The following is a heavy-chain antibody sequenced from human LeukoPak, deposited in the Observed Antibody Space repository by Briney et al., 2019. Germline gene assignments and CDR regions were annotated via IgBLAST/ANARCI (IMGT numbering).Heavy chain of an antibody. CDR1: GGSISSGGYY. J-gene: IGHJ6*03. V-gene: IGHV4-30-2*01. D-gene: IGHD6-19*01. Sequence: SQTLSLTCTVSGGSISSGGYYWSWIRQPPGKGLEWIGYIYHSGSTYYNPSLKSRVTISVDRSKNQFSLKLSSVTAADTAVYYCARDGRAVAGSYYYYYMDVRGKGTTVTVSS. CDR3: ARDGRAVAGSYYYYYMDV. CDR2: IYHSGST.